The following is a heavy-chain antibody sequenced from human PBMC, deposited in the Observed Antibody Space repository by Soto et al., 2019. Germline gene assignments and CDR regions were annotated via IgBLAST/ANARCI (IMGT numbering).Heavy chain of an antibody. J-gene: IGHJ4*02. CDR1: GFAFSSYA. Sequence: PGGSLRLSFAASGFAFSSYAITWFRQAPGKGLEWVSSLSSRGDTTYYADSVKGRFIISRDNAKNTLNLQMNNLRAEDTAVYYCSKMRLTFESATFDWGQGTQGTVP. CDR3: SKMRLTFESATFD. V-gene: IGHV3-23*01. CDR2: LSSRGDTT. D-gene: IGHD3-10*02.